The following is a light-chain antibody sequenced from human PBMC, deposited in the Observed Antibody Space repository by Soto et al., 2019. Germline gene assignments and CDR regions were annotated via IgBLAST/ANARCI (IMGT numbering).Light chain of an antibody. CDR2: EVN. Sequence: QSALTQPPSASGSPGQSVTISCTGTSSDVGGYNYVSWFQQHPGKAPKLIIHEVNQRPSGVPDRFSGSKSGNTASLTVSGLQAEDEDTYYCSSYGGYNNGVFGTGTKVTVL. CDR1: SSDVGGYNY. V-gene: IGLV2-8*01. J-gene: IGLJ1*01. CDR3: SSYGGYNNGV.